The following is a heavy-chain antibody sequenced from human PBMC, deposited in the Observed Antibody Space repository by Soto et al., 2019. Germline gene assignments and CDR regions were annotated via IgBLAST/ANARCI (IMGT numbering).Heavy chain of an antibody. J-gene: IGHJ5*02. D-gene: IGHD2-2*01. Sequence: QVQLQESGPGLVKPSQTLSLTCTVSGGSISSGDYYWSWIRQPPGKGLEWIGYIYHSGSTYYNPSLKSRVTISVDTSKNQFSRKLSSVTAADTAVYYCARGRLGSTGFYPWGQGTLVPVSS. CDR2: IYHSGST. CDR3: ARGRLGSTGFYP. V-gene: IGHV4-30-4*01. CDR1: GGSISSGDYY.